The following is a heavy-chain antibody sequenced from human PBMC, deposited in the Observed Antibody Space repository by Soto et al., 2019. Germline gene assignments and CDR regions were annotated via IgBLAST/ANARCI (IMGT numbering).Heavy chain of an antibody. V-gene: IGHV4-39*01. CDR1: GGSISSSSYY. D-gene: IGHD4-17*01. CDR2: IYYSGST. CDR3: ASIMTTVVGIDY. J-gene: IGHJ4*02. Sequence: SETLSLTCTVSGGSISSSSYYWGWIRQPPGKGLEWIGSIYYSGSTYYNPSLKSRVTISVDTSKNQFSLKLSSVTAADTAVYYCASIMTTVVGIDYWGQGTLVTVSS.